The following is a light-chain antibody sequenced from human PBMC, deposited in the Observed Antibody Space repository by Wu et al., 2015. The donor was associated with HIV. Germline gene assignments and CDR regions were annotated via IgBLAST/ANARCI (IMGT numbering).Light chain of an antibody. CDR2: DAS. CDR1: QSVSSSY. V-gene: IGKV3D-20*02. CDR3: QQRSNWPLT. Sequence: EIVLTQSPGTLSLSPGERATLSCRASQSVSSSYLAWYQHKPGQAPRLLIYDASNRATGIPARFSGSGSGTDFTLTISSLEPEDFAVYYCQQRSNWPLTFGQGTRLEIK. J-gene: IGKJ5*01.